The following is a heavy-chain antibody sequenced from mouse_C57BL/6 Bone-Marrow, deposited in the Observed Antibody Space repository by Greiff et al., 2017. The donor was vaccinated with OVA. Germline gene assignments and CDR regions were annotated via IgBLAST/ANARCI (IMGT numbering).Heavy chain of an antibody. CDR1: GYTFTDYE. CDR2: IDPETGGT. V-gene: IGHV1-15*01. CDR3: TRTTRFITTVVAHDYFDY. J-gene: IGHJ2*01. Sequence: VQLQQSGAELVRPGASVTLSCKASGYTFTDYEMHWVKQTPVHGLEWIGAIDPETGGTAYNQKFKGKAILTADKSSSTAYMELRSLTSEDSAVYYCTRTTRFITTVVAHDYFDYWGQGTTLTVSS. D-gene: IGHD1-1*01.